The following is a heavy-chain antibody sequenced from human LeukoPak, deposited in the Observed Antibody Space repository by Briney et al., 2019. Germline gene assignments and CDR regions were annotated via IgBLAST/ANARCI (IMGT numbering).Heavy chain of an antibody. V-gene: IGHV4-59*08. CDR3: ARLRSYFSPFDY. CDR2: IYYSGST. D-gene: IGHD3-9*01. Sequence: SETLSLTCPVSGGSISSYYWSWIRQPPGKGLEWIGYIYYSGSTNYNPSLKSRVTISVDTSKNQFSLKRSSVTAADTAVYYWARLRSYFSPFDYWGQETLVTVSS. CDR1: GGSISSYY. J-gene: IGHJ4*02.